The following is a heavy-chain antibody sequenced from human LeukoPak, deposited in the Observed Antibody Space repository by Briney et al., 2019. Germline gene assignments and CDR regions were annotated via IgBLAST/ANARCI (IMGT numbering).Heavy chain of an antibody. J-gene: IGHJ4*02. Sequence: GGSLRLSCAASGFTFSSYAMHWVRQAPGKGLEWVAVISYDGSNKYYADSMKGRFTISRDNSKNTLYLQVNSLRAEDTAVYYCARGYSSSWYGHFDYWGQGTLVTVSS. V-gene: IGHV3-30-3*01. CDR3: ARGYSSSWYGHFDY. CDR2: ISYDGSNK. D-gene: IGHD6-13*01. CDR1: GFTFSSYA.